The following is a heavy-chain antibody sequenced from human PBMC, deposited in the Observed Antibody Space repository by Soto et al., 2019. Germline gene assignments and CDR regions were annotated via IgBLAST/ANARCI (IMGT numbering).Heavy chain of an antibody. D-gene: IGHD2-15*01. Sequence: VGSLRLSCAAPGFTFSDYYMSWIRQAPGKGLEWVSYISSSGSTIYYADSVKGRFTISRDNAKNSLYLQMNSLRAEDTAVYYCAREPPLLTNWFDPWGQGTLVTVSS. CDR2: ISSSGSTI. J-gene: IGHJ5*02. CDR3: AREPPLLTNWFDP. CDR1: GFTFSDYY. V-gene: IGHV3-11*01.